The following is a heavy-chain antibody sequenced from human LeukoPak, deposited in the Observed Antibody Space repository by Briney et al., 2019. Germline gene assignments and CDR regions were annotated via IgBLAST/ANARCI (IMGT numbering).Heavy chain of an antibody. V-gene: IGHV4-39*01. CDR3: ARLGAMAFFDY. CDR1: GGSISSSSYY. J-gene: IGHJ4*02. Sequence: PSETLSLTCTVSGGSISSSSYYWGWIRQPPGNGLEWIGSIYYSGSTYYHPSLKSRVTISVDTSKNQFSLKLSSVTAADTAVYYCARLGAMAFFDYWGQGTLVTVSS. D-gene: IGHD1-26*01. CDR2: IYYSGST.